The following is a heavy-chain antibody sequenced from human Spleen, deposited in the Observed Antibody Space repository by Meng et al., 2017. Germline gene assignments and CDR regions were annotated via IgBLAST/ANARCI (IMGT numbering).Heavy chain of an antibody. CDR1: GFTFGDYA. V-gene: IGHV3-20*04. CDR3: ARDQGAAIFKVLDY. J-gene: IGHJ4*02. D-gene: IGHD5-18*01. Sequence: GESLKISCAASGFTFGDYAMTWVRQVPGKGLECVSGINWSGGGTGYAESVEGRFTVSRDNSKDTLYLQMNSLRAEDTALYYCARDQGAAIFKVLDYWGQGTLVTVSS. CDR2: INWSGGGT.